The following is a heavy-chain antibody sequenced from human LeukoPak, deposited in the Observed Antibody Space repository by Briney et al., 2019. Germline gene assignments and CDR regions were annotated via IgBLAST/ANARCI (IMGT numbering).Heavy chain of an antibody. Sequence: WGSLRLSCAASGFTFSSYWMSWVCQAPGNGLEWVANIKQDGSERYYVDSVKGRFTISRDNAKNSLYLQMNSLRVEDTAVYYCAKDRDYSSSCLNYWGQGTLVTVAS. J-gene: IGHJ4*02. V-gene: IGHV3-7*03. CDR3: AKDRDYSSSCLNY. CDR2: IKQDGSER. D-gene: IGHD6-13*01. CDR1: GFTFSSYW.